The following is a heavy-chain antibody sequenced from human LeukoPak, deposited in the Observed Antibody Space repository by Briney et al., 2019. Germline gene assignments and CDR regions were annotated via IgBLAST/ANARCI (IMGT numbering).Heavy chain of an antibody. CDR3: AKEFGWSGPYDAFDI. D-gene: IGHD6-19*01. CDR2: ISGSGGST. CDR1: GFTFSSYA. Sequence: GGSLRLSCAASGFTFSSYAMIWVRQAPGKGLEWVSAISGSGGSTYYADSVKGRFTISRDNSNNTLYLQMNSRRAEDTAVYYCAKEFGWSGPYDAFDIWGQGTMVTVSS. J-gene: IGHJ3*02. V-gene: IGHV3-23*01.